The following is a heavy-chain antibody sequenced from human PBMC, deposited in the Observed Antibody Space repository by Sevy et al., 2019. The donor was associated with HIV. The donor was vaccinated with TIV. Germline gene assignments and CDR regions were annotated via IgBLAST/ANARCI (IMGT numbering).Heavy chain of an antibody. J-gene: IGHJ4*02. V-gene: IGHV3-7*01. Sequence: GGSLRLSCAASGFTLNSYWMSWVRQAPGKGLEWVANIKQDGSVKNYVDSVKGRFTISRDNARNLVYLQMSSLTAEDTALYYCVRAIAADASLWGQGTLVTVSS. CDR3: VRAIAADASL. CDR2: IKQDGSVK. D-gene: IGHD6-13*01. CDR1: GFTLNSYW.